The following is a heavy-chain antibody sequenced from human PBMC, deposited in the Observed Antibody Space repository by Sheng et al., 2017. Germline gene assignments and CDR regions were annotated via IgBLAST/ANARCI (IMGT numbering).Heavy chain of an antibody. V-gene: IGHV4-38-2*01. D-gene: IGHD4-4*01. Sequence: QVQLQESGPGLVKPSETLSLTCAVSGYSISSGYYWGWIRQPPGKGLEWIGSIYHSGSTYYNPSLKSRVTISVDTSKNQFSLKLSSVTAADTAVYYCARGPVGYSHFDYWGRGTLVTVSS. CDR3: ARGPVGYSHFDY. J-gene: IGHJ4*02. CDR1: GYSISSGYY. CDR2: IYHSGST.